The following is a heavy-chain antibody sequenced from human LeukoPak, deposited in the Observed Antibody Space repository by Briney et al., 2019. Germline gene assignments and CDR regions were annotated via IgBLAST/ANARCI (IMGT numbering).Heavy chain of an antibody. Sequence: GGSLRLSCAASGFTFSSYSMNWVRQAPGKGLEWVSSISSSSSYTYYADSVKGRFTISRDNSKNTLYLQMNSLRAEDTAVYYCAKDAKDLAAANNWFDPWGQGTLVTVSS. CDR2: ISSSSSYT. D-gene: IGHD6-13*01. J-gene: IGHJ5*02. CDR3: AKDAKDLAAANNWFDP. CDR1: GFTFSSYS. V-gene: IGHV3-21*04.